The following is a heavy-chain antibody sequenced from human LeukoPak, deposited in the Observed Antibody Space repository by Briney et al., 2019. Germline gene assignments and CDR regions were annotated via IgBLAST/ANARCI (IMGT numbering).Heavy chain of an antibody. D-gene: IGHD3-10*01. CDR1: GFTFSSYA. CDR2: ISYDGSNK. J-gene: IGHJ4*02. V-gene: IGHV3-30-3*01. Sequence: PGGSLRLSCAAFGFTFSSYAMHWVRQAPGKGLEWVAVISYDGSNKYYADSVKGRSTISRDNSKNTLYLQMNSLRAEDTAVYYCASDRVLLWFGELNYWGQGTLVTVSS. CDR3: ASDRVLLWFGELNY.